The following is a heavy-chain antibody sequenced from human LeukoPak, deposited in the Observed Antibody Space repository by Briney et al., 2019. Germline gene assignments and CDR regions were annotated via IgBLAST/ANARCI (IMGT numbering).Heavy chain of an antibody. Sequence: GGSLRLSCAASGFTFSSYAMHWVRQAPGKGLEWVAFIRYDASDKYYADSVKGRFTISRDNSKNTLYLQMNSLRPEDTAVYYCAKDKAFLAGYFDYWGQGNLVTVSS. CDR3: AKDKAFLAGYFDY. V-gene: IGHV3-30*02. CDR1: GFTFSSYA. J-gene: IGHJ4*02. CDR2: IRYDASDK.